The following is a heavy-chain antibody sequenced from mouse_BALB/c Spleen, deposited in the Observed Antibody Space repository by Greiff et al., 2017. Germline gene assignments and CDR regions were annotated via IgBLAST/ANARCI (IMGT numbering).Heavy chain of an antibody. CDR2: ISSGGSYT. CDR3: ARQTQYGNDGRGPYYYAMDY. V-gene: IGHV5-6*01. Sequence: EVKLMESGGDLVKPGGSLKLSCAASGFTFSSYGMSWVRQTPDKRLEWVATISSGGSYTYYPDSVKGRFTISRDNAKNTLYLQMSSLKSEDTAMYYCARQTQYGNDGRGPYYYAMDYWGQGTSVTVSS. D-gene: IGHD2-10*02. J-gene: IGHJ4*01. CDR1: GFTFSSYG.